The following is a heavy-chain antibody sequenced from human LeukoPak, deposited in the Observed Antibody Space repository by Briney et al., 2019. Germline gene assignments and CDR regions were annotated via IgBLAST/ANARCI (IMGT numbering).Heavy chain of an antibody. CDR2: ISGSGGST. J-gene: IGHJ5*02. CDR3: AKDPSLLWFAELTS. Sequence: PGGSLRLSCAASGFTFSSCAMSWARQAPGKGLEWVSGISGSGGSTSYGDSVKGRFTISRDNSKNTLYLQMNSLRAEDTAVYYCAKDPSLLWFAELTSWGQGALVTVSS. D-gene: IGHD3-10*01. V-gene: IGHV3-23*01. CDR1: GFTFSSCA.